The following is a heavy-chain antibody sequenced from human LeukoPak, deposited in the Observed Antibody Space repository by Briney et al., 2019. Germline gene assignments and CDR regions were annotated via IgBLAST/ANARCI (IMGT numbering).Heavy chain of an antibody. D-gene: IGHD2-21*01. CDR2: IKSKTDGGTT. CDR1: GFPFNNAW. CDR3: TTEEALFLFDY. V-gene: IGHV3-15*01. Sequence: GGSLRLSCAASGFPFNNAWMSWVRQAPGKGLEWVVRIKSKTDGGTTNYPARVKGRFPISRDDSKNTLYLQMNSLKTEDTAVYYCTTEEALFLFDYWGQGTLVTVSS. J-gene: IGHJ4*02.